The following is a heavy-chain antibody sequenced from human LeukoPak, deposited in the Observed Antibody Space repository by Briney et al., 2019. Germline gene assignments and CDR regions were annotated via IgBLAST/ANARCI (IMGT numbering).Heavy chain of an antibody. CDR1: GFTFSSYA. CDR3: AKCGRVVVGSTNYFYYYMDV. CDR2: ISYDGSIK. D-gene: IGHD1-26*01. V-gene: IGHV3-30*04. Sequence: GGSLRLSCAASGFTFSSYAMHWVRQAPGKGLEWVAVISYDGSIKYYADSVKGRFTISRDNSKNTLYLQMNSLRAEDTAVCYCAKCGRVVVGSTNYFYYYMDVWGKGTTVTISS. J-gene: IGHJ6*03.